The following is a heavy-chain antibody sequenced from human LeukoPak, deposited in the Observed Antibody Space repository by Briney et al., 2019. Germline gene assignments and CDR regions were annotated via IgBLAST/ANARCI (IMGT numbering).Heavy chain of an antibody. CDR2: VSYDGSYK. CDR1: GFTFSNFA. CDR3: VKVAKYYYGSETYYFFEH. V-gene: IGHV3-30*04. D-gene: IGHD3-10*01. J-gene: IGHJ4*02. Sequence: GGSLRLSCAATGFTFSNFAMHWVRQAPGKGLEWVAVVSYDGSYKYYADSVKGRFTISRDNAKNSLDLQMNSLRVEDTGIYYCVKVAKYYYGSETYYFFEHWGQGTPVTASS.